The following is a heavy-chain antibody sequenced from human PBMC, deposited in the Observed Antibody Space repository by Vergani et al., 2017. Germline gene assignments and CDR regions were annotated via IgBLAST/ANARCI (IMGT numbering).Heavy chain of an antibody. J-gene: IGHJ6*02. CDR1: GYTFTDHY. CDR2: VDPEDGEK. D-gene: IGHD4-17*01. CDR3: ATPQTVTTGGMEV. Sequence: EVQLVQSGAEVKKPGATMKISCKVSGYTFTDHYMHWVKQAPGKGLEWMGLVDPEDGEKIYAEKFKGRVTIAADTYTDTAHLELSSLRSEDTAVYYCATPQTVTTGGMEVWGQGTTVIVSS. V-gene: IGHV1-69-2*01.